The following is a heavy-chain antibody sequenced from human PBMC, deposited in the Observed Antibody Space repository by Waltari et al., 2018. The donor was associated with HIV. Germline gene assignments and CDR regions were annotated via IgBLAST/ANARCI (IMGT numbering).Heavy chain of an antibody. Sequence: QVQLAESGGGVVQPGRSLRLSCVASGFIFNKFGMHWVRQKPGKGLGWVAAIWYDGGNEYDAGSVKGRFTISRDNSKNTLYLQMNSLRAEDTAVYYCARDWTITATTRVDFWGPGTLVTVSS. D-gene: IGHD1-20*01. J-gene: IGHJ4*03. CDR3: ARDWTITATTRVDF. V-gene: IGHV3-33*01. CDR1: GFIFNKFG. CDR2: IWYDGGNE.